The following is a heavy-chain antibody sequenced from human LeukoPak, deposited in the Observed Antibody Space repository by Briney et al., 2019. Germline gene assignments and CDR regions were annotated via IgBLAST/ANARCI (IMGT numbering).Heavy chain of an antibody. CDR3: ARDHCSGGSCYWFDY. CDR1: GYTFTGYY. V-gene: IGHV1-2*02. D-gene: IGHD2-15*01. CDR2: INPNSGGT. J-gene: IGHJ4*02. Sequence: ASVKVSCKASGYTFTGYYMHWVRQAPGQGLEWMGWINPNSGGTNYAQKFQGRVTMTRDTSISTAYIELSRLRSDDAAVYYCARDHCSGGSCYWFDYWGQGTLVTVSS.